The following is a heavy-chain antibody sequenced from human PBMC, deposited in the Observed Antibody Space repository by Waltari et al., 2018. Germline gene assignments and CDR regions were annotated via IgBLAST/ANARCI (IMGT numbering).Heavy chain of an antibody. J-gene: IGHJ4*02. D-gene: IGHD7-27*01. Sequence: RLSCAASGFTFSSYNMNWVRQAPGKGLEWVSSISSSSSYTHYADSVKGRFTISRDNAKNSLYLQMNSLRAEDTAVYYCATGGWGFYFDYWGPGTLVTVSS. CDR3: ATGGWGFYFDY. CDR2: ISSSSSYT. V-gene: IGHV3-21*01. CDR1: GFTFSSYN.